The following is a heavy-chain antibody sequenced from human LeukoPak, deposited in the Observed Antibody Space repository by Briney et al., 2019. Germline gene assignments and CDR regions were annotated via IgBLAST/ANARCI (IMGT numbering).Heavy chain of an antibody. CDR2: ISAYNGNT. CDR3: ARVDLNIVATYYYYYMDV. D-gene: IGHD5-12*01. CDR1: GYTFTSYG. V-gene: IGHV1-18*01. J-gene: IGHJ6*03. Sequence: GASVKVSCKASGYTFTSYGISWVRQAPGQGLEWMGWISAYNGNTNYAQKLQGRVTMTTDTSTSTAYMELRSLRSDDTAVYYCARVDLNIVATYYYYYMDVWGKGTTVTVSS.